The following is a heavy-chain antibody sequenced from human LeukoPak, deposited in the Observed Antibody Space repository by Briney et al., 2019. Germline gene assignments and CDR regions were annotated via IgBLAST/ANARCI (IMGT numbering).Heavy chain of an antibody. CDR3: ARDLRDVDY. V-gene: IGHV1-18*04. Sequence: ASVKVSCKASGYTFTGYYMHWVRQAPGQGLEWMGWISAYNGNTNYAQKLQGRVTMTTDTSTSTAYMELRSLRSDDTAVYYCARDLRDVDYWGQGTLVTVSS. CDR2: ISAYNGNT. J-gene: IGHJ4*02. CDR1: GYTFTGYY.